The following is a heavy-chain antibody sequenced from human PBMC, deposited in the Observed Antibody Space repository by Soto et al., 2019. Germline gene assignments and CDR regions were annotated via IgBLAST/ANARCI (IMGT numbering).Heavy chain of an antibody. J-gene: IGHJ4*02. Sequence: TSETLSLTCAVYGGSFSGYYWTWIRQPPGTGLEWIGEINHSGSTNYNPSLKSRVTISVDTSKNQFSLKLTSVTAADTAVYYCARDKITGLIDYWRQGTLVTVS. CDR3: ARDKITGLIDY. D-gene: IGHD2-8*02. CDR2: INHSGST. CDR1: GGSFSGYY. V-gene: IGHV4-34*01.